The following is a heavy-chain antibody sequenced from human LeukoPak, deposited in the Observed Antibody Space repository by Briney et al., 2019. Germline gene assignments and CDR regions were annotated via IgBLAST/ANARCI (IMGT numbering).Heavy chain of an antibody. V-gene: IGHV4-59*11. CDR2: IHDSGST. D-gene: IGHD6-6*01. CDR1: GGSISSHF. CDR3: ARRSTSSGGYYYYMDV. Sequence: SETLSLTCTVSGGSISSHFWSWIRQPPGKGLGWIGYIHDSGSTNYNPSLTSRVTMSVDTSNNQFSLKLSSVTAADTAVYYCARRSTSSGGYYYYMDVWGTGTTVTVSS. J-gene: IGHJ6*03.